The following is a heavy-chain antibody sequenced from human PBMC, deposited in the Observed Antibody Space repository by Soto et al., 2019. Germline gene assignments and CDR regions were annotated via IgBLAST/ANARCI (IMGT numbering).Heavy chain of an antibody. CDR3: ARQWLEVSPLDC. V-gene: IGHV3-73*01. CDR1: GFIFSGSA. CDR2: IGSKPNNYAT. D-gene: IGHD6-19*01. Sequence: GGSLRLSCAASGFIFSGSAMHWVRQASGRGLEWVGRIGSKPNNYATLYGASVQGRFTISRDDSKNTAYLQMNSLKTEDTAVYYCARQWLEVSPLDCWGQGTLVTVSS. J-gene: IGHJ4*02.